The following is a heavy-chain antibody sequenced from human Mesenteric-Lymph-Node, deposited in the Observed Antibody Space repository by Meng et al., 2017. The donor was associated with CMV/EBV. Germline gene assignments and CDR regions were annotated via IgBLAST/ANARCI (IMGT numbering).Heavy chain of an antibody. CDR2: IYPGDSDT. V-gene: IGHV5-51*01. CDR1: RYSFTSHW. J-gene: IGHJ6*02. CDR3: ARLREYCSGGSCYQPYYYYGMDV. Sequence: GESLKISCKGSRYSFTSHWIAWVRQMPGKGLEWMGIIYPGDSDTRYSPSFQGQVTISVDKSISTAYLQWSSLKASDTAMYYCARLREYCSGGSCYQPYYYYGMDVWGQGTTVTAP. D-gene: IGHD2-15*01.